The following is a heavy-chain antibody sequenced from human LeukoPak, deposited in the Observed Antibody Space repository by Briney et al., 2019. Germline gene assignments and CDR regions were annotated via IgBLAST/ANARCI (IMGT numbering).Heavy chain of an antibody. CDR3: ARGVGLDV. CDR1: GFTFSSYW. J-gene: IGHJ6*02. D-gene: IGHD3-16*01. CDR2: INHNGNVN. Sequence: GGSLRLSCAASGFTFSSYWMNWARQAPGKGLEWVASINHNGNVNYYVDSVKGRFTISRDNAKNSLYLQMSNLRAEDTAVYFCARGVGLDVWGQGATVTVSS. V-gene: IGHV3-7*03.